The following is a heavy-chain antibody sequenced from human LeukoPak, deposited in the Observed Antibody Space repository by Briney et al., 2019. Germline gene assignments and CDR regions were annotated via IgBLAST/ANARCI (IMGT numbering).Heavy chain of an antibody. D-gene: IGHD1-1*01. J-gene: IGHJ4*02. V-gene: IGHV4-59*08. CDR2: IYYSGYT. Sequence: PSETLSLTCTVSGGSISSYYWSWLRQPPGKGLEWIGYIYYSGYTNYNPSLKSRVTISVDTSKNQFSLKLSSVTAADTAVYYCARGTNYFDYWGQGTLVTVSS. CDR3: ARGTNYFDY. CDR1: GGSISSYY.